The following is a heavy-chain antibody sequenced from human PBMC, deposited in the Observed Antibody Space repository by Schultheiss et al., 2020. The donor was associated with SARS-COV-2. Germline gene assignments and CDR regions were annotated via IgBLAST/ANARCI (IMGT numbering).Heavy chain of an antibody. CDR1: GGSISSGGYY. Sequence: SETLSLTCTVSGGSISSGGYYWSWIRQHPGKGLEWIGEINHSGSTNYNPSLKSRVTISVDTSKNQFSLQLNSVTPEDTAVYYCARALAAGTNYYYYYYGMDVWGQGTTVTVSS. V-gene: IGHV4-31*03. CDR3: ARALAAGTNYYYYYYGMDV. J-gene: IGHJ6*02. D-gene: IGHD6-13*01. CDR2: INHSGST.